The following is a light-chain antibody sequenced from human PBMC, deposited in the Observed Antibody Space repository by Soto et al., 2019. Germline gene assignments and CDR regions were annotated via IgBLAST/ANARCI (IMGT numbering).Light chain of an antibody. CDR2: DVI. J-gene: IGLJ2*01. CDR1: SSDVGGYDY. CDR3: SSYAISRDVV. V-gene: IGLV2-14*01. Sequence: QSALTQPASVSGSPGQSITIPCTGTSSDVGGYDYVSWYQQHPGKAPKLMIYDVINRPSGVSHRFSGSKSGNTASLTISGLQAEDEADYYCSSYAISRDVVFGGGTKLTVL.